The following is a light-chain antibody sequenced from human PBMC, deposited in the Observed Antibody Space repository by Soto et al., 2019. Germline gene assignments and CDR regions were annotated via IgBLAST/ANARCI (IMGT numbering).Light chain of an antibody. CDR2: GNS. V-gene: IGLV1-40*01. CDR1: SSNIGAGFD. Sequence: QSVLTQPPSVCGALGQRVTISCTGSSSNIGAGFDVHWYQQLPGTAPKLLIYGNSNRPSGVPDRFSGSRSGTSASLAITGLQAEDEADYYCQSYDSSLTGSKVFGSGTKVTVL. CDR3: QSYDSSLTGSKV. J-gene: IGLJ1*01.